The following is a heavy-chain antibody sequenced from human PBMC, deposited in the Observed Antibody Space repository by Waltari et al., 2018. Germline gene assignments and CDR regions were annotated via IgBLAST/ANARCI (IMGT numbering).Heavy chain of an antibody. Sequence: QVQLPESGPRLVKPSETLSLTCPVSGGSMNSYYWSWIRQPPGKGLEWIGYIYYSGTTNYNPSLKSRVIISVDTSKSQFSLKLSSVTAADTAVYYCASGGVPAAPRRAFDIWGQGTMVTVSS. CDR3: ASGGVPAAPRRAFDI. CDR1: GGSMNSYY. J-gene: IGHJ3*02. D-gene: IGHD2-2*01. CDR2: IYYSGTT. V-gene: IGHV4-59*01.